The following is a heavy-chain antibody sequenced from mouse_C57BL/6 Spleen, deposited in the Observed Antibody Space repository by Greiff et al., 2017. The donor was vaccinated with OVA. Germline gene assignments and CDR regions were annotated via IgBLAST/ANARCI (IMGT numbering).Heavy chain of an antibody. CDR1: GYAFTNYL. J-gene: IGHJ2*01. V-gene: IGHV1-54*01. Sequence: QVQLQQSGAELVRPGTSVKVSCKASGYAFTNYLIEWVKQRPGQGLEWIGVINPGSGGTNYNEKFKGKATLTADKSSSTSYMQLRSLTSEDSAVYFCARKSYYYGSSYGVFDYWGQGTTLTVSS. CDR3: ARKSYYYGSSYGVFDY. D-gene: IGHD1-1*01. CDR2: INPGSGGT.